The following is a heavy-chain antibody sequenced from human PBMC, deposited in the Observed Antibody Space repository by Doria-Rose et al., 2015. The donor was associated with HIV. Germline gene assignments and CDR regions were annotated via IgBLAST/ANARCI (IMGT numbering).Heavy chain of an antibody. CDR2: TFSDDER. CDR1: GVSLSSPGMS. CDR3: ARIKSSRWYHKYYFDF. V-gene: IGHV2-26*01. Sequence: SGPVLVKPTETLTLTCTVSGVSLSSPGMSVSWIRQPPGKALEWLANTFSDDERSYKTSPKSRLTISRGTSKSQVVLTMTDMDPVDTATYYCARIKSSRWYHKYYFDFWGQGTLVIVSA. D-gene: IGHD6-13*01. J-gene: IGHJ4*02.